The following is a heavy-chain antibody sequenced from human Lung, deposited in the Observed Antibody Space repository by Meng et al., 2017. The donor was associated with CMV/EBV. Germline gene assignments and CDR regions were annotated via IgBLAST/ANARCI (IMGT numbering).Heavy chain of an antibody. CDR1: GYTFTNYG. D-gene: IGHD1-26*01. V-gene: IGHV1-18*01. CDR3: ARVEVGITSGDY. CDR2: INAYNGDT. J-gene: IGHJ4*02. Sequence: QAQLVQVGGGGEKPGASWKVSCKASGYTFTNYGSTGVRQAPGQGLEWMGWINAYNGDTNYAQTLQGRVTMTTDTSTSTAYMELRSLRSDDTAVYYCARVEVGITSGDYWGQGTLVTVSS.